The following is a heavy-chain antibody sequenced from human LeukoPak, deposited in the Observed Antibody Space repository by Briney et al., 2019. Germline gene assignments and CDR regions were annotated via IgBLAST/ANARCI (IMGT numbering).Heavy chain of an antibody. CDR2: IRSKAYGGTT. J-gene: IGHJ6*03. D-gene: IGHD3-3*01. CDR1: GFTFGDYA. CDR3: TSQLGKGDDFWSGHNYYYYYYMDV. V-gene: IGHV3-49*04. Sequence: PGGSLRLSCTASGFTFGDYAMSWVRQAPGKGLEWVGFIRSKAYGGTTEYAASVKGRFTISRDDSKSIAYLQMNSLKTEDTAVYYCTSQLGKGDDFWSGHNYYYYYYMDVWGKGTTVTVSS.